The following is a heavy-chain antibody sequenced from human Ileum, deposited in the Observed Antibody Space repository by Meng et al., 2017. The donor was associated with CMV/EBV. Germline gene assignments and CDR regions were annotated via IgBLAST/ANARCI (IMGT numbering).Heavy chain of an antibody. CDR3: ARGKAVGTGH. CDR1: RGSIISGSHY. V-gene: IGHV4-61*02. Sequence: QVLFTGAGPPLLKPYQSRCLISSVHRGSIISGSHYWSWIRQSAGKGLEWIGRIHTSGSTNYNPSLESRVTISIDTSRNQFSLKLTSVTAADTAVYFCARGKAVGTGHWGQGTLVTVSS. J-gene: IGHJ4*02. D-gene: IGHD6-13*01. CDR2: IHTSGST.